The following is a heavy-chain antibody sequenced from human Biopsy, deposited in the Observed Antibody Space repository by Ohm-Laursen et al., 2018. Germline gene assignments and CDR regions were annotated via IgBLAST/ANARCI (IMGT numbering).Heavy chain of an antibody. Sequence: SDTLSLTCTVSGGSITDDYWSWIRQSPGKGLEWIGFISKGGDTTYNPSLRGRVAISVDPSKNQFSLKLSSVTAADTAIFFCARLYRLDDYWNDDPPDAFDVWGQGTRVTVSS. V-gene: IGHV4-59*07. CDR2: ISKGGDT. J-gene: IGHJ3*01. CDR3: ARLYRLDDYWNDDPPDAFDV. D-gene: IGHD1-1*01. CDR1: GGSITDDY.